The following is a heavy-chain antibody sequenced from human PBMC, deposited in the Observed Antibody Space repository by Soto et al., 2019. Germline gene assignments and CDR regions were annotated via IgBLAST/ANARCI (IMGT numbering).Heavy chain of an antibody. J-gene: IGHJ4*02. CDR1: GFTFSTYA. Sequence: GGSLRLSCAASGFTFSTYAMHWVRQAPGKGLEWVAVMAYDGTNEYYPDSVKGRFTISRDNSKNTLYLQMNSLRPEDTAVYYCAKNYLASGYYYTGLDYWGQGTLVTVSS. CDR2: MAYDGTNE. V-gene: IGHV3-30*18. CDR3: AKNYLASGYYYTGLDY. D-gene: IGHD3-10*01.